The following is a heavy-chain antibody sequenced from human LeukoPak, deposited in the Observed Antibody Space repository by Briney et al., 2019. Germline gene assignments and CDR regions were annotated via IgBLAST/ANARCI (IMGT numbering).Heavy chain of an antibody. CDR2: IFNSGST. J-gene: IGHJ4*02. CDR1: GGSISSSNYY. CDR3: ARDRHKLVDIVAGILDY. V-gene: IGHV4-39*07. Sequence: TSETLSLTCTVSGGSISSSNYYWGWIRQPPGKGLEWIGYIFNSGSTYYNPSLKSRVTILVDTSKNQFSLKLSSVTAADTAVYYCARDRHKLVDIVAGILDYWGQGTLVTVSS. D-gene: IGHD5-12*01.